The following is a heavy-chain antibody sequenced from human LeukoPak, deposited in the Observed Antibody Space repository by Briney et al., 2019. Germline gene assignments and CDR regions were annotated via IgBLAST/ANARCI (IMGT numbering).Heavy chain of an antibody. D-gene: IGHD3-22*01. V-gene: IGHV3-74*01. CDR2: INSDGSST. CDR1: GFTFSTYW. J-gene: IGHJ4*02. CDR3: AREDDSSGYTPQYFDY. Sequence: GGSLRLSCAASGFTFSTYWMHWVRQAPGTGLVWVSRINSDGSSTSYGDSVKGRFTISRDNAKNTLFLQVNSLRAEDTAVYYCAREDDSSGYTPQYFDYWGQGTLVTVSS.